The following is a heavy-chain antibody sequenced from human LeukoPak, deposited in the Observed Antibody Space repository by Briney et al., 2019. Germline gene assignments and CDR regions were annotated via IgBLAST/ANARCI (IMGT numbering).Heavy chain of an antibody. CDR2: INHSGST. Sequence: PSETLSLTCAVYGGSFSGYYWSWIRQPPGKGLEWIGEINHSGSTNYNPSLKSRVTISVDTSKNQFSLKLSSVTAADTAVYYCARTVVGRFDPWGQGTLVTVSS. CDR1: GGSFSGYY. CDR3: ARTVVGRFDP. D-gene: IGHD2-21*01. V-gene: IGHV4-34*09. J-gene: IGHJ5*02.